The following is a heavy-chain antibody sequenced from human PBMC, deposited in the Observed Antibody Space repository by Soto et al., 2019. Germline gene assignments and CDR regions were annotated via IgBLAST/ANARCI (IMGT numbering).Heavy chain of an antibody. CDR3: ARTLYCSTGSCYRFEP. D-gene: IGHD2-15*01. CDR2: INYSGST. V-gene: IGHV4-39*01. CDR1: GGSISGSDYY. J-gene: IGHJ5*02. Sequence: SETLSLTCTVSGGSISGSDYYWGWIRQSPGKGLEWIGSINYSGSTHYNLSLKSRVTISVDTSKNQFSLKLSSVTAADTAVYYCARTLYCSTGSCYRFEPWCQGILVTVAS.